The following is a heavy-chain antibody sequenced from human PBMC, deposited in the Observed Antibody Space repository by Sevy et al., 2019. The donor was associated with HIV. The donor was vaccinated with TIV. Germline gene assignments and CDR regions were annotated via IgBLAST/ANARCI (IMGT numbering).Heavy chain of an antibody. V-gene: IGHV3-30-3*01. CDR3: AMEHHYSHSTIFGVVISGYFDY. D-gene: IGHD3-3*01. Sequence: GGSLRLSCAASGFTFSSYAMHWVRQAPGKGLEWVAVISYDGSNKYYADSVKGRFTISRDNSKNTRYLQMNSLRAEDTAVYYCAMEHHYSHSTIFGVVISGYFDYWGQGTLVTVSS. J-gene: IGHJ4*02. CDR2: ISYDGSNK. CDR1: GFTFSSYA.